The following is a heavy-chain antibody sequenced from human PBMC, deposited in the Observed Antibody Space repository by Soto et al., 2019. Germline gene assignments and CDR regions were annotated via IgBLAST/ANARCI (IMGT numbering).Heavy chain of an antibody. Sequence: SETLSLTCTVSGGSISSGGYYWSWIRQHPGKGLEWIGYTYYSGSTYYNPSLKSRVTISVDTSKNQFSLKLSSVTAADTAVYYCARITITHFDPWGQGTLVTVSS. D-gene: IGHD3-10*01. CDR2: TYYSGST. CDR1: GGSISSGGYY. J-gene: IGHJ5*02. V-gene: IGHV4-31*03. CDR3: ARITITHFDP.